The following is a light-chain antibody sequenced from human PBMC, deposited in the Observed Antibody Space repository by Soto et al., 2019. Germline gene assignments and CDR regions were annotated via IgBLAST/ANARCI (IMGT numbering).Light chain of an antibody. CDR2: EVS. CDR1: TSDVGVYNF. Sequence: QPVLTQPPSASGSPGQSVTISCTGTTSDVGVYNFVSWYQQHPGKAPKLMIYEVSERPSGVPDRFSGSKFGNTASLTVSGLQAEDEADYYCSSYAGSNIVVFGGGTKLTVL. V-gene: IGLV2-8*01. CDR3: SSYAGSNIVV. J-gene: IGLJ3*02.